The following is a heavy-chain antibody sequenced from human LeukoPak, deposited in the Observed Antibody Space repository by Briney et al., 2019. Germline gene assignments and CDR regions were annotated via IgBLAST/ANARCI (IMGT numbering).Heavy chain of an antibody. Sequence: SETLSLTCAVYGGSFSGYYWSWIRQPPGKGLEWIGEINQSGSTNYNPSLKSRVTISVDTSKNQFSLKLSSVTAADTAVYYCAILSAVAESYFDYWGQGTLVTVSS. J-gene: IGHJ4*02. CDR2: INQSGST. V-gene: IGHV4-34*01. D-gene: IGHD6-19*01. CDR3: AILSAVAESYFDY. CDR1: GGSFSGYY.